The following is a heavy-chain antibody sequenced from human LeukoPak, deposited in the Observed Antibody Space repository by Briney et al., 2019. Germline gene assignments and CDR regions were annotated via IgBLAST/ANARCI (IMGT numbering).Heavy chain of an antibody. D-gene: IGHD3-3*01. J-gene: IGHJ4*02. V-gene: IGHV3-48*01. CDR3: ARTPYDFWSASYSYYFDY. CDR2: ISSSSSTI. Sequence: GGSLRLSCAASGFTFSSYSMNWVRQAPGKGLQWVSYISSSSSTIYNADSVKGRFTISRDDAKNSLYLQMNSLRAEDTAVYYCARTPYDFWSASYSYYFDYWGQGILVTVSS. CDR1: GFTFSSYS.